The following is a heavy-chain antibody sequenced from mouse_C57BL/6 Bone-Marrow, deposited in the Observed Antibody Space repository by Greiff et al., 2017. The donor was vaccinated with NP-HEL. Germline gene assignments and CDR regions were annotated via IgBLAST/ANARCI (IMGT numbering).Heavy chain of an antibody. D-gene: IGHD1-1*01. J-gene: IGHJ4*01. CDR3: ARSSYYDGSSSYDAMDY. Sequence: QVQLQQPGAELVMPGASVKLSCKASGYTFTSYWMHWVKQRPGQGLEWIGEIDPSDSYTNYNQKFKGKSTLTVDKSSSTAYMQLSSLTSEDSAVYYCARSSYYDGSSSYDAMDYWGQGTSVTVSS. CDR2: IDPSDSYT. CDR1: GYTFTSYW. V-gene: IGHV1-69*01.